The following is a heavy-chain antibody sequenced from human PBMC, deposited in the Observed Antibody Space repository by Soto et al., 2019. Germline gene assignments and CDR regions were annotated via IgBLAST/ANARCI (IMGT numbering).Heavy chain of an antibody. J-gene: IGHJ4*02. Sequence: AAVKVPCKASGWTFTEYYLYWVRQAPGQGPEWLGGVNPRTGDTNQAQKFQGRVTMTRDMSLTTAYMELHRLTSDDTAVHYCERDPIGGGAPYYFDYWGQGSLVTVSS. CDR3: ERDPIGGGAPYYFDY. V-gene: IGHV1-2*02. D-gene: IGHD3-16*01. CDR1: GWTFTEYY. CDR2: VNPRTGDT.